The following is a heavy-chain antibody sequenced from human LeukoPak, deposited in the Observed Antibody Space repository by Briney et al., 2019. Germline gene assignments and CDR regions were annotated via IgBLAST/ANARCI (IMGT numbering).Heavy chain of an antibody. V-gene: IGHV1-18*01. CDR3: VSGKPAVYSFDY. CDR2: ISPYTDSP. CDR1: GYTFTIYG. J-gene: IGHJ4*02. D-gene: IGHD1-14*01. Sequence: GASVKVSCRASGYTFTIYGVSWVRQAPGQGLEWMGWISPYTDSPNYAQKLQGRVTMTTETSTTTAYLELRSLRSDDTAVYFCVSGKPAVYSFDYWGQGTLVTVSS.